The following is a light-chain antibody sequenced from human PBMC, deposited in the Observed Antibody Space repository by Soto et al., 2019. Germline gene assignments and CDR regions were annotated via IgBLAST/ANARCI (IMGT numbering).Light chain of an antibody. CDR1: SFNIGSNY. Sequence: QSVLTQPPSVSAAPGQKVTISCSGSSFNIGSNYVSWYQQFPGTAPRLLIYDNDKRPSGIPDRFSGSKSGTSATLGITGLQTGDEADYYCGTWDYSLSGVVFGGGTKLTVL. J-gene: IGLJ2*01. CDR3: GTWDYSLSGVV. CDR2: DND. V-gene: IGLV1-51*01.